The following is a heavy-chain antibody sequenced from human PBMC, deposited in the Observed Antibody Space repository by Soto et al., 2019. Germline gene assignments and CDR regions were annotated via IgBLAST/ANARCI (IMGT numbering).Heavy chain of an antibody. Sequence: QVQLVQSGAEVKKPGASVKLSCRTSGYTFTHYYIHWVRQAPGQGLEWLAIINPASGSTNYAQDFQGRVTLTMDTSTTTVYMELSGLRAEYTAIFCCARDLAAGDYWGQGTLVTVSS. D-gene: IGHD6-13*01. CDR1: GYTFTHYY. CDR3: ARDLAAGDY. J-gene: IGHJ4*02. CDR2: INPASGST. V-gene: IGHV1-46*01.